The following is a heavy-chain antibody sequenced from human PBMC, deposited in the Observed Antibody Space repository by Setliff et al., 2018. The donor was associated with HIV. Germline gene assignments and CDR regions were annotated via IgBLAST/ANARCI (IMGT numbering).Heavy chain of an antibody. CDR1: GDSVSGYY. V-gene: IGHV4-4*07. CDR3: ARGGRSDGYHIAS. CDR2: INTNGDT. D-gene: IGHD2-15*01. Sequence: SETLSLTCAVSGDSVSGYYWSWIRQPAGKGLEWIGHINTNGDTKYNPSLQSRVTLSVDTSKNQFSLPLTSVTAADTAVYYCARGGRSDGYHIASWGQGILVTVSS. J-gene: IGHJ4*02.